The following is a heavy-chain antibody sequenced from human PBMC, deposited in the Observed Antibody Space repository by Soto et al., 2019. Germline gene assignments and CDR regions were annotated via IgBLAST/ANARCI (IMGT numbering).Heavy chain of an antibody. V-gene: IGHV3-11*06. CDR3: ARAPTAHSSSSHFDY. CDR2: ISSSSSYT. J-gene: IGHJ4*02. Sequence: GGSLRLSCAASGFTFSDYYMSWIRQAPGKGLEWVSYISSSSSYTNYADSVKGRFTNSRDNAKNSLYLQMNSLRAEDTAVYYCARAPTAHSSSSHFDYWGQGTLVTVSS. CDR1: GFTFSDYY. D-gene: IGHD6-6*01.